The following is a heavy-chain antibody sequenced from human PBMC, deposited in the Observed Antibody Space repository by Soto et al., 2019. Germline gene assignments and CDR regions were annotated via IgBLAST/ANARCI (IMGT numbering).Heavy chain of an antibody. CDR2: IKQDGSEE. J-gene: IGHJ6*02. Sequence: EVQLVESGGGLVQPGGSLRLSCVDSGFTFSSYWMSWVRQAPVKGLEWVGNIKQDGSEENYVDSVKGRFTISRDNAKTSMYLQMNSLRAEDTAVYYCARIAASGRGWDVWGQGTKVVVSS. CDR1: GFTFSSYW. V-gene: IGHV3-7*01. CDR3: ARIAASGRGWDV. D-gene: IGHD6-13*01.